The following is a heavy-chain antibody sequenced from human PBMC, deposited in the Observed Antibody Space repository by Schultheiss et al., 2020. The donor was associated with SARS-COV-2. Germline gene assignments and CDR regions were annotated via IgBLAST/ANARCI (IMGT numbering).Heavy chain of an antibody. CDR2: ISYDGSQK. Sequence: GGSLRLSCAASGFTFSSYAMHWVRQAPGKGLEWVAVISYDGSQKHYGDSVRGRFTISRDNSENMMYLQMNSLRIEDTAVYYCAREPNSQYISGSLRWLDPWGQGALVTVSS. CDR3: AREPNSQYISGSLRWLDP. CDR1: GFTFSSYA. V-gene: IGHV3-30*01. J-gene: IGHJ5*02. D-gene: IGHD6-19*01.